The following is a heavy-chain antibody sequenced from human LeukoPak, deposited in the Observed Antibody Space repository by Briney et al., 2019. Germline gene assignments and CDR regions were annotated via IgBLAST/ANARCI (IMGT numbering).Heavy chain of an antibody. CDR3: ARSPGITIFGVVITNNWFDP. V-gene: IGHV4-59*01. CDR2: IYYSGSS. Sequence: PSETLSLTCTVSGGTISSYYWSWIRQPPGKGLEWIGYIYYSGSSNYNPSLKSRVTTSLDTTKNQFSLQLSSVTAANTAVYYCARSPGITIFGVVITNNWFDPWGQGTLVTVSS. J-gene: IGHJ5*02. CDR1: GGTISSYY. D-gene: IGHD3-3*01.